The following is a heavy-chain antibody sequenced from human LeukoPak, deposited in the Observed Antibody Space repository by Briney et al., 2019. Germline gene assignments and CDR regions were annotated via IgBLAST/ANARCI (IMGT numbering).Heavy chain of an antibody. CDR2: ISSSSTFI. J-gene: IGHJ3*02. V-gene: IGHV3-21*01. CDR1: GLTFISYS. D-gene: IGHD1-26*01. Sequence: GGSLRLSCAASGLTFISYSMNWVRQAPGKGLEWVSSISSSSTFIYYADSVKGRFTISRDNAKNSLYLQMNSLRAEDTAVYYCARGGVGATSDAFDIWGQGTMVTVSS. CDR3: ARGGVGATSDAFDI.